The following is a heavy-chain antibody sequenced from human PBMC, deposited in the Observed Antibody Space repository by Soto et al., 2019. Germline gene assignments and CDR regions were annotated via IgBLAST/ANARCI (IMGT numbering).Heavy chain of an antibody. D-gene: IGHD3-10*01. J-gene: IGHJ6*02. CDR3: ARDVGWFGELFLPTTHLYYYYGMDV. CDR2: ISAYNGNT. V-gene: IGHV1-18*04. Sequence: ASEKVSCKASGYTFTSYGISWVRQAPGQGLEWMGWISAYNGNTNYAQKLQGRVTMTTDTSTSTAYMELRSLRSDDTAVYYCARDVGWFGELFLPTTHLYYYYGMDVWGQGTTVTVSS. CDR1: GYTFTSYG.